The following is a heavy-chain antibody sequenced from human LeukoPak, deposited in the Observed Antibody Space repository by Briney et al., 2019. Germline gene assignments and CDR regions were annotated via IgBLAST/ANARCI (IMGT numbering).Heavy chain of an antibody. CDR2: ISSSSSYI. V-gene: IGHV3-21*01. CDR3: ARALGIVGATADY. Sequence: GGSLRLSCAASGCTFSSYSMNWVRQAPGKGLEWVSSISSSSSYIYYADSVKGRFTISRANAKNSLYLQMNSLRAEDTAVYYCARALGIVGATADYWGQGTLVTVSS. J-gene: IGHJ4*02. D-gene: IGHD1-26*01. CDR1: GCTFSSYS.